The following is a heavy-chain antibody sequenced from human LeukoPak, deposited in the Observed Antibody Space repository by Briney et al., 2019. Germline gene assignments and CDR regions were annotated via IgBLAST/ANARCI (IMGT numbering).Heavy chain of an antibody. CDR1: GFTFSSYA. D-gene: IGHD1-26*01. V-gene: IGHV3-23*01. Sequence: GGSLRLSCAASGFTFSSYAMSWVRQAPGKGLEWVSAISGSGGSTHYADSVKGRFTISRDNSKNTLYLQMNSLRAEDTAVYYCAKDSQAGVGSYLDYWGQGTLATVSS. J-gene: IGHJ4*02. CDR2: ISGSGGST. CDR3: AKDSQAGVGSYLDY.